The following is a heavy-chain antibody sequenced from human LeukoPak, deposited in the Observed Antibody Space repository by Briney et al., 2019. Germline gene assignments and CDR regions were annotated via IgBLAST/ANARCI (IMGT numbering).Heavy chain of an antibody. D-gene: IGHD1-26*01. J-gene: IGHJ4*02. CDR3: AKDNRSRGWELLGYYFDY. Sequence: GRSLRLSCAASGFTFDDYAMHWVRQGPGKGLEWVSGISWNSGSIGYADSVKGRFTISRDNAKNSLYLQMNSLRAEDTALYYCAKDNRSRGWELLGYYFDYWGQGTLVTVSS. CDR1: GFTFDDYA. V-gene: IGHV3-9*01. CDR2: ISWNSGSI.